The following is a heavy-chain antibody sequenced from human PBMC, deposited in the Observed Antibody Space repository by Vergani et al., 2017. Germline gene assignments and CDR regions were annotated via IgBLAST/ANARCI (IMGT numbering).Heavy chain of an antibody. CDR1: GFTFSSYS. V-gene: IGHV3-48*01. D-gene: IGHD3-22*01. CDR2: ISSSSSTI. CDR3: ARDLYYYDSGGYSY. Sequence: EVQLVESGGGLVQPGGSLRLSCAASGFTFSSYSMNWVRQAPGKGLEWVSYISSSSSTIYYADSVKGRFTISRDNAKNSRYLQMNSLRAEDTAVYYCARDLYYYDSGGYSYWGQGTLVTVSS. J-gene: IGHJ4*02.